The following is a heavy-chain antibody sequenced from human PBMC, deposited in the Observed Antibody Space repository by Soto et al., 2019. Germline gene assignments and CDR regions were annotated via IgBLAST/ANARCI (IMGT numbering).Heavy chain of an antibody. D-gene: IGHD2-2*01. J-gene: IGHJ6*02. CDR2: IIPIFGTA. V-gene: IGHV1-69*01. Sequence: QVQLVQSGAEVKKPGSSVKVSCKASGGTFSSYAISWVRQAPGQGLEWMGGIIPIFGTANYAQKFQGRVTITADESTSTAYMELSSLRSEDTAVYYCASEDIVVVPAAMHYYYGMDVWGQGTTVTVSS. CDR3: ASEDIVVVPAAMHYYYGMDV. CDR1: GGTFSSYA.